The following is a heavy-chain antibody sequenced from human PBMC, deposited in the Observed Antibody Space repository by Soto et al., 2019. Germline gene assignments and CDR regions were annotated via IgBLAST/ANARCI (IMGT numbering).Heavy chain of an antibody. D-gene: IGHD5-12*01. CDR3: AHRSRGYAYYFDQ. J-gene: IGHJ4*02. Sequence: QITLKESGPPLVKPTQTLTLTCSFSGFSLSTRGVGVGWIRQPPGKALEWLALMFWDDDKWYSPSLRSRLTTTXDXYKNQVVLTMTNMDPVDTATYYCAHRSRGYAYYFDQWGQGTLVTVSS. V-gene: IGHV2-5*02. CDR2: MFWDDDK. CDR1: GFSLSTRGVG.